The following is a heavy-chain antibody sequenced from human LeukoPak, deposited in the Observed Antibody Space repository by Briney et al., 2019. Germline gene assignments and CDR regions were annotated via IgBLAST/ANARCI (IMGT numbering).Heavy chain of an antibody. Sequence: PSEALSLTCTVSGGSISSSSYYWGWIRQPPGKGLEWIGSIYYSGSTYYNPSLKSRVTISVDTSKNQFSLKLSFVTAADTAVYYCARHAVTTNDVDPWGQGTLVTVSS. J-gene: IGHJ5*02. CDR1: GGSISSSSYY. D-gene: IGHD4-17*01. CDR2: IYYSGST. V-gene: IGHV4-39*01. CDR3: ARHAVTTNDVDP.